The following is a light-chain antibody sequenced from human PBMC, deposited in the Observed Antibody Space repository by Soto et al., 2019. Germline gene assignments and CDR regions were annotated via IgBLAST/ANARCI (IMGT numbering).Light chain of an antibody. CDR3: RSYISSSTQEVV. J-gene: IGLJ2*01. V-gene: IGLV2-14*03. Sequence: QSALTQPPSLSGSPGQSITISCTGTSLDIGGYDYVSWYQQHPGKVPKLIIYDVSNRPSGVSNRFSASKSGSTASLTISGLQAEDEADYYCRSYISSSTQEVVFGGGTKLTVL. CDR1: SLDIGGYDY. CDR2: DVS.